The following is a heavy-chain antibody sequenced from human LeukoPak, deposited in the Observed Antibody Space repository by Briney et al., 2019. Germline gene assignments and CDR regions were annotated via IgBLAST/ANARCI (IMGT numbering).Heavy chain of an antibody. CDR2: INHSGST. V-gene: IGHV4-34*01. J-gene: IGHJ5*02. CDR3: ARGRRYQLPLGFDP. D-gene: IGHD2-2*01. Sequence: PSETLSLTCAVYGGSFSGYYWSWIRQPPGKGLEWIGEINHSGSTNYNPSLTSRVTISVDTSKNQFSLKLSSVTAADTAVYYCARGRRYQLPLGFDPWGQGTLVTVSS. CDR1: GGSFSGYY.